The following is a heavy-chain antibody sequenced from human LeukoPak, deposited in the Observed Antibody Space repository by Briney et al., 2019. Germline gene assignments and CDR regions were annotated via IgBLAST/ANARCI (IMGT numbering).Heavy chain of an antibody. Sequence: SETLSLTCAVYGGSFSGYYWSWIRQPPGKGLEWIGEINHSGSTNYNPPLKSRVTISVDTSKNQFSLKLSSVTAADTAVYYCARPAQQAFDYWGQGTLVTVSS. D-gene: IGHD6-13*01. CDR2: INHSGST. V-gene: IGHV4-34*01. CDR3: ARPAQQAFDY. CDR1: GGSFSGYY. J-gene: IGHJ4*02.